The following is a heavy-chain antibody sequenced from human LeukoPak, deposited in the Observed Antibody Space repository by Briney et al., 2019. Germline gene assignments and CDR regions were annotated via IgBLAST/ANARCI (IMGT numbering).Heavy chain of an antibody. CDR2: ISRGGSSK. CDR1: GFSFSDYY. D-gene: IGHD4-23*01. V-gene: IGHV3-11*01. CDR3: ARDHSSVGGKADWYFDL. Sequence: GGSLRLSCAASGFSFSDYYMSWIRQAPGKGLEWVSSISRGGSSKYSADSVKGRFTISRDNAKNSLDLQMDSLRAEDTAVYYCARDHSSVGGKADWYFDLWGRGTLVTVSS. J-gene: IGHJ2*01.